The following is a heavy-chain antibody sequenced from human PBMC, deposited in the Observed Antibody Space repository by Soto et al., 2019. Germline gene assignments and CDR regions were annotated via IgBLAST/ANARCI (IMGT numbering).Heavy chain of an antibody. CDR1: GGSFSGYY. Sequence: QVQLQQWGAGLLKPSETLSLTCAVYGGSFSGYYWSWIRQPPGKGLAWIGEINHSGSTNYNPSLKRRVTISVDTSKKQVSLELICGTAADTAVYYCASLFLTSDIAAAGRGRTRKYGMEVWGQETTVTVSS. J-gene: IGHJ6*02. D-gene: IGHD6-25*01. CDR2: INHSGST. V-gene: IGHV4-34*01. CDR3: ASLFLTSDIAAAGRGRTRKYGMEV.